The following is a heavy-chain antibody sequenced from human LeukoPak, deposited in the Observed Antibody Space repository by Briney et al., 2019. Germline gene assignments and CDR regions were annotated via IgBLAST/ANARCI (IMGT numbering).Heavy chain of an antibody. CDR3: ARAWGSADY. V-gene: IGHV3-11*01. CDR2: ISGSGDSI. Sequence: PGGSLRLSCAASKFIFSDYYMSWIRQAPGKGLEWVSYISGSGDSIYYAGSVKGRFTISRDNAKNSLYLQMNSLRAEDTAVYYCARAWGSADYWGQGTLVTVSS. J-gene: IGHJ4*02. D-gene: IGHD7-27*01. CDR1: KFIFSDYY.